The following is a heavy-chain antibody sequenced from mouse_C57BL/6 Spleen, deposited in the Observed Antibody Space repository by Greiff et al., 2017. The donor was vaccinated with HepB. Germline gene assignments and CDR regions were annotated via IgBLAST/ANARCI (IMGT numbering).Heavy chain of an antibody. CDR3: TVDTCYRFAY. D-gene: IGHD2-12*01. J-gene: IGHJ3*01. V-gene: IGHV6-3*01. CDR2: IRLKSDNYAT. CDR1: GFTFSNYW. Sequence: EVMLVESGGGLVQPGGSMKLSCVASGFTFSNYWMNWVRQSPEKGLEWVAQIRLKSDNYATHYAESVKGRFTISRDDSKSSVYLQMNNLRAEDTGIYYCTVDTCYRFAYWGQGTLVTVSA.